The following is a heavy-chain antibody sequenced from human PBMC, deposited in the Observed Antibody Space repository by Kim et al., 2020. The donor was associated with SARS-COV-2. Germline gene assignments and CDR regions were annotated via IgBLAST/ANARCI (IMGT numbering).Heavy chain of an antibody. V-gene: IGHV3-15*01. Sequence: GGSLRLSCAASGFTFSNAWMSWVRQAPGKGLEWVGRIKSKTDGGTTDYAAPVKGRFTISRDDSKNTLYLQMNSLKTEGTAVYSCTTDEGTVTVDAFDIWGQGTMVTVSS. CDR3: TTDEGTVTVDAFDI. CDR2: IKSKTDGGTT. CDR1: GFTFSNAW. D-gene: IGHD4-17*01. J-gene: IGHJ3*02.